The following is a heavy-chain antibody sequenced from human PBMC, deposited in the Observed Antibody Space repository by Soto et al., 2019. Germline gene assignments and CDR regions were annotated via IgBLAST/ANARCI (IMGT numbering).Heavy chain of an antibody. CDR1: GFTVSSIY. D-gene: IGHD3-10*01. J-gene: IGHJ4*02. CDR3: AREYYYGSGPWY. Sequence: GGSLRLSCAASGFTVSSIYMSWVRQAPGKGLEWVSVVYSGASTSYADSVKGRFTISRDDSKNTLDLQMNSLRAEDTAVYYCAREYYYGSGPWYWGQGTLVTVSS. V-gene: IGHV3-66*01. CDR2: VYSGAST.